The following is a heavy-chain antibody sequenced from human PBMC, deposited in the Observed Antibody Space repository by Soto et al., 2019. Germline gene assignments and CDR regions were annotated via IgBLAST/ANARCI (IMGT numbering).Heavy chain of an antibody. CDR2: IIPIFGTA. V-gene: IGHV1-69*13. CDR3: ASVAGYCSSTSCHSYSYYGMDV. CDR1: GGTFSSYA. D-gene: IGHD2-2*01. Sequence: SLNLSCKASGGTFSSYAISWVRQAPGQGLEWMGGIIPIFGTANYAQKFQGRVTITADESTSTAYMELSSLRSEDTAVYYCASVAGYCSSTSCHSYSYYGMDVWGQGTTVTVSS. J-gene: IGHJ6*02.